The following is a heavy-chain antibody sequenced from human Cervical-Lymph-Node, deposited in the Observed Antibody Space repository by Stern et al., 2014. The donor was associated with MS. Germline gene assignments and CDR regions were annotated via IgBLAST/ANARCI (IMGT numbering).Heavy chain of an antibody. D-gene: IGHD3-10*01. J-gene: IGHJ4*02. CDR1: GGSFSGYY. V-gene: IGHV4-34*01. CDR3: ARGDYGSGRHFDY. Sequence: QVQLQQWGAGLLKPSETLSLTCAVYGGSFSGYYWSWIRQPPGKGLEWIGEINHGGSTNYNPSLKSRVTISVDPSKNQFSLKLSSVTAADTAVYYCARGDYGSGRHFDYWGQGTLVTVSS. CDR2: INHGGST.